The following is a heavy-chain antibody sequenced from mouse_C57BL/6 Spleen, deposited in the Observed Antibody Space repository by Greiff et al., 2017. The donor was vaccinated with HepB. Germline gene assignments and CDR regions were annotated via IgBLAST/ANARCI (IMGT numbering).Heavy chain of an antibody. CDR3: ARQGYSYYFDY. V-gene: IGHV5-9*01. CDR2: ISGGGGNT. Sequence: EVKLVESGGGLVKPGGSLKLSCAASGFTFSSYTMSWVRQTPEKRLEWVAIISGGGGNTYYPDSVKGRFTISRDNAKNTLYLQMSSLRSEDTALYYCARQGYSYYFDYWGQGTTLTVSS. CDR1: GFTFSSYT. J-gene: IGHJ2*01.